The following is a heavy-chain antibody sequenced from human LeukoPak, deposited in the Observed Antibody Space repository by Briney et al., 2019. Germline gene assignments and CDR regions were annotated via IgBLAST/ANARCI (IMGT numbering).Heavy chain of an antibody. J-gene: IGHJ4*02. CDR3: ARDSSTGGTHFDY. Sequence: SETLSLTCAVSGGSISSSNWWSWVRQPPGKGLERIGEIYHSGSTSYNPSLKSRVTISVDTSKNQFSLKLSSVTAADTAVYYCARDSSTGGTHFDYWGQGTLVTVSS. CDR2: IYHSGST. V-gene: IGHV4-4*02. CDR1: GGSISSSNW. D-gene: IGHD4-23*01.